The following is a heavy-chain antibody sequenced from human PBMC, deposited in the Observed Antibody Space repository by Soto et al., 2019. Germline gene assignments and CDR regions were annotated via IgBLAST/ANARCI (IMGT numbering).Heavy chain of an antibody. J-gene: IGHJ4*02. Sequence: HPGGSLRLSCATSGFMFNDYAMYWVRQAPGQGLEWVAMISSDGNHQFYVDNVRGRFTVPRDNSKNTLNLQMNSLRPEDTAVYYCSRGTYYPQSSGLHADYWGPGTVVTVSS. V-gene: IGHV3-30*03. CDR1: GFMFNDYA. CDR3: SRGTYYPQSSGLHADY. D-gene: IGHD3-22*01. CDR2: ISSDGNHQ.